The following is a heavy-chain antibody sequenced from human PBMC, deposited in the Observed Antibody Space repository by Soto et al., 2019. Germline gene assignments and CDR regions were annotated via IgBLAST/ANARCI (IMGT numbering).Heavy chain of an antibody. CDR3: ARDIAVAGPNGEQKDYYYSGMDV. D-gene: IGHD6-19*01. CDR2: IIPIFGTA. Sequence: SVKVSCKASGGTSSSYAISWVRQAPGQGLEWMGGIIPIFGTANYAQKFQGRVTITADESTSTAYMELSSLRSEDTAVYYCARDIAVAGPNGEQKDYYYSGMDVWGQGTTVTAP. J-gene: IGHJ6*02. CDR1: GGTSSSYA. V-gene: IGHV1-69*13.